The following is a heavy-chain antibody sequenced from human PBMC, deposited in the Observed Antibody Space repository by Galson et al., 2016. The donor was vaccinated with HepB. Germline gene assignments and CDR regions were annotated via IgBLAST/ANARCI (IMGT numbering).Heavy chain of an antibody. CDR2: LSSDGTAK. D-gene: IGHD6-13*01. CDR3: AKDEDSSGWYYFDY. CDR1: GFTFSNAW. J-gene: IGHJ4*02. V-gene: IGHV3-30*18. Sequence: SLRLSCAVSGFTFSNAWMNWVRQAPGKGLEWVAALSSDGTAKNYADSVKGRFTISRDNSKNTLHLQVNSLRVEDTAVYYCAKDEDSSGWYYFDYWGQGTLVTVSS.